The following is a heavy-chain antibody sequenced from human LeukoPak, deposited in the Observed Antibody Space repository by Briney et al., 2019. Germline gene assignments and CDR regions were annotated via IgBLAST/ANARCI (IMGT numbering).Heavy chain of an antibody. D-gene: IGHD1-14*01. J-gene: IGHJ4*02. V-gene: IGHV4-30-2*01. CDR3: ARGPESYYFDY. CDR2: IYHSGST. Sequence: SETLSLTCTVSGGSISSGGYYWSWIRQPPGKGLEWIGYIYHSGSTYYNPSLKSRVTISVDRSKNQFSLKLSSVTAADTAVYYCARGPESYYFDYWGQGTLVTVSS. CDR1: GGSISSGGYY.